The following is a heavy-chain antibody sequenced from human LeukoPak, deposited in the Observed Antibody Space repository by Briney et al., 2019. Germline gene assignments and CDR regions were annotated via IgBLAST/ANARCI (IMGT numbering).Heavy chain of an antibody. J-gene: IGHJ4*02. CDR2: ISAYNGNT. CDR3: ARLGSGSYYNTFDY. V-gene: IGHV1-18*01. Sequence: GASVKVSCKASGYTFTSYGISWVRQAPGQGLEWMGWISAYNGNTNYAQKLQGRVTMTTDTSTSTAYVELRSLRSDDTAVYYCARLGSGSYYNTFDYWGQGTLVTVSP. D-gene: IGHD3-10*01. CDR1: GYTFTSYG.